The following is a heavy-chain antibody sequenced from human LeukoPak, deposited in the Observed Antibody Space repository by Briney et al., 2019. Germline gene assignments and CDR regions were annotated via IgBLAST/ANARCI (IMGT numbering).Heavy chain of an antibody. CDR3: AKSAPMVRGVIITRDWFDP. J-gene: IGHJ5*02. Sequence: GGSLRLSCAASGFTFSSYGMHWVRQAPGKGLEWVAFIRYDGSNKYYADSVKGRFTISRDNSKNTLYLQMNSLRAEDTAVYYCAKSAPMVRGVIITRDWFDPWGQGTLVTVSS. CDR2: IRYDGSNK. CDR1: GFTFSSYG. D-gene: IGHD3-10*01. V-gene: IGHV3-30*02.